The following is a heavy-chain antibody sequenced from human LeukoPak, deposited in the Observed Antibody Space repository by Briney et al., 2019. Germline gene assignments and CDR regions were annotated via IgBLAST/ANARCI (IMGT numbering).Heavy chain of an antibody. J-gene: IGHJ4*02. V-gene: IGHV1-2*02. CDR3: ARQAYGDQPDY. Sequence: ASVKVSCKASGGTFSSYAISWVRQAPGQGLEWMGWINPNSGGTNYAQKFQGRVTMTRDTSISTAYMELSRLRSDDTAVYYCARQAYGDQPDYWGQGTLVTVSS. CDR1: GGTFSSYA. CDR2: INPNSGGT. D-gene: IGHD4-17*01.